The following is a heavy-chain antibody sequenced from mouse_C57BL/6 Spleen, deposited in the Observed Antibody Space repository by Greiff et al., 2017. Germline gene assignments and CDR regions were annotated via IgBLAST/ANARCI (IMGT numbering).Heavy chain of an antibody. CDR3: ARSRGSTMVTTGKRYFDY. CDR1: GYAYTNYL. D-gene: IGHD2-2*01. Sequence: QVQLQQSGAELVRPGTSVQVSCKASGYAYTNYLIAWVKQRPGPGLEWIGVINPGSCGTNYNEKFKGKATLTADNSSSTAYMQLSSLTSEDSAVYFCARSRGSTMVTTGKRYFDYWGQGTTLTVSS. CDR2: INPGSCGT. J-gene: IGHJ2*01. V-gene: IGHV1-54*01.